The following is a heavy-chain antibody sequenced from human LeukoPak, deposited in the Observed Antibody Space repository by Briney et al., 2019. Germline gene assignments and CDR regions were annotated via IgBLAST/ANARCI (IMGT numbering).Heavy chain of an antibody. Sequence: GGSLRLSCAASGFTFSSYAMSWVRQAPGKGLEWVANTKQDGSEKYYVDSVKGRFTISRDNAKNSLYLQMNSLRAEDTAVYYCARDLEYYGSGSYFDYWGQGTLVTVSS. CDR3: ARDLEYYGSGSYFDY. J-gene: IGHJ4*02. D-gene: IGHD3-10*01. CDR1: GFTFSSYA. CDR2: TKQDGSEK. V-gene: IGHV3-7*01.